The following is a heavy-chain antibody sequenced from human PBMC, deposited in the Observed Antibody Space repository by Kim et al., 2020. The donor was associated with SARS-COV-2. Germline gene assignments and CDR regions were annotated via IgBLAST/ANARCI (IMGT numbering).Heavy chain of an antibody. J-gene: IGHJ4*02. V-gene: IGHV3-30-3*01. D-gene: IGHD6-19*01. CDR2: ISCDGDNN. CDR3: VRDGSGYAGGIDY. Sequence: GGSLRLSCGASGFTFSGYAMHWVRQAPGKGLEWMALISCDGDNNYYADSVKGRFTISRDNSKNTLYLEMISLRAEDTAVYYCVRDGSGYAGGIDYGGQETLVTVPS. CDR1: GFTFSGYA.